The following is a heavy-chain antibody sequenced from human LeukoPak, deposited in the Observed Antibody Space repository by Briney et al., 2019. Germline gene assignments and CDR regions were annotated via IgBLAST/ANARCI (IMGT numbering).Heavy chain of an antibody. CDR3: AKDISGGDCPDY. CDR1: AFTCSSYG. D-gene: IGHD2-21*02. Sequence: PGRSLRLSCAASAFTCSSYGMHWVRQAPGKGLEWVAVISYDGSDKYYADSVKGRFTISRDNSKNTVYLQMNNLRGDDTAVYYCAKDISGGDCPDYWGQGTLVTVSS. CDR2: ISYDGSDK. V-gene: IGHV3-30*18. J-gene: IGHJ4*02.